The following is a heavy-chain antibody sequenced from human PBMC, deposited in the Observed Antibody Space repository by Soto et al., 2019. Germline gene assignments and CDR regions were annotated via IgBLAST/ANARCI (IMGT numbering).Heavy chain of an antibody. CDR3: AKDSSGWYSSDY. D-gene: IGHD6-19*01. J-gene: IGHJ4*02. Sequence: EVQLLESGGGLVQPGGSLRLSCAASGFTFSGYAMSWVRQAPGKGLEWVSAISGSGGSTYYADSVKGRFTISRDDSKNTLYLQMNSLRAEDTATYYCAKDSSGWYSSDYWGQGTLVTVSS. CDR2: ISGSGGST. V-gene: IGHV3-23*01. CDR1: GFTFSGYA.